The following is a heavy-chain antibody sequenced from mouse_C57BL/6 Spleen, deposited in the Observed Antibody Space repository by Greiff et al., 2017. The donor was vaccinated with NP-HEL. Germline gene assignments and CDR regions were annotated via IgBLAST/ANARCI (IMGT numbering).Heavy chain of an antibody. CDR2: IHPTSGGT. J-gene: IGHJ3*01. V-gene: IGHV1-64*01. D-gene: IGHD2-2*01. Sequence: QVQLQQPGAELVKPGASVKLSCKASGYTFTSYWMHWVKPRPGQGLEWIGMIHPTSGGTNYNGKFKGKAPLPVDKSSSTAYMQLSSLTSEDFAVYYCARLVTTGGWAYWGKGTLVTVSA. CDR1: GYTFTSYW. CDR3: ARLVTTGGWAY.